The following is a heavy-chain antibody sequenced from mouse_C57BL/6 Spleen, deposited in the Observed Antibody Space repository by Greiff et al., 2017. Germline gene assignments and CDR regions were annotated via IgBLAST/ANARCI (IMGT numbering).Heavy chain of an antibody. V-gene: IGHV1-54*01. J-gene: IGHJ4*01. Sequence: VMLVESGAELVRPGTSVKVSCKASGYAFTNYLIEWVKQRPGQGLELIGVINPGSGGTNYNEKFKGKATLTADKSSSTAYMQLSSLTSEDSAVYFCARSGDYDRVYYAMDYWGQGTSVTVSS. CDR1: GYAFTNYL. CDR2: INPGSGGT. CDR3: ARSGDYDRVYYAMDY. D-gene: IGHD2-4*01.